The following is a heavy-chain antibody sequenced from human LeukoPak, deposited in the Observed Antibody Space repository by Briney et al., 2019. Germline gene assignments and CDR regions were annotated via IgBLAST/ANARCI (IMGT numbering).Heavy chain of an antibody. CDR2: IIPILGIA. D-gene: IGHD2-2*01. J-gene: IGHJ6*02. V-gene: IGHV1-69*04. CDR3: ARGKVVPAAFARGNYYYYYGMDV. CDR1: GGTFSSYA. Sequence: ASVKVSCKASGGTFSSYAISWVRQAPGQGLEWMGRIIPILGIANYAQQFQGRVTITADKSTSTAYMELSSLRSEDTAVYYCARGKVVPAAFARGNYYYYYGMDVWGQGTTVTVSS.